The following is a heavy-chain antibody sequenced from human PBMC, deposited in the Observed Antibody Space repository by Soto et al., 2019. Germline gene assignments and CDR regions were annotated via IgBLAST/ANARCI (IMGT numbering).Heavy chain of an antibody. J-gene: IGHJ3*02. D-gene: IGHD2-2*01. V-gene: IGHV4-31*03. CDR3: ARDPIVYCSSTSCYAGAFDI. CDR1: GDSINSDKYY. CDR2: IYYSGST. Sequence: SETLSLTCSVSGDSINSDKYYWGWIRQPPGKGLEWIGYIYYSGSTYYNPSLKSRVTISVDTSKNQFSLKLSSVTAADTAVYYCARDPIVYCSSTSCYAGAFDIWGQGTMVTVSS.